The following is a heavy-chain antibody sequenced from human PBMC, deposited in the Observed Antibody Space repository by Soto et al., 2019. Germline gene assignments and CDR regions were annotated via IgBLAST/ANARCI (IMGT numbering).Heavy chain of an antibody. CDR2: IYYSGST. CDR1: GGSISSYY. CDR3: ARWGASFDY. V-gene: IGHV4-59*01. J-gene: IGHJ4*02. D-gene: IGHD3-16*01. Sequence: PSETLSLTCTVSGGSISSYYWSWIRQPPGKGLEWIGYIYYSGSTNYDPSLKSRVTISVDTSKNQFSLKLSSVTAADTAVYYCARWGASFDYWGQGTLVTVSS.